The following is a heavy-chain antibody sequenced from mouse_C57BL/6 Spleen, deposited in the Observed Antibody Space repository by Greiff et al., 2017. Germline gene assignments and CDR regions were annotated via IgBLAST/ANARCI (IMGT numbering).Heavy chain of an antibody. Sequence: VKLQESGAELARPGASVKLSCKASGYTFTSYGISWVKQRTGQGLEWIGEIYPRSGNTYYNEKFKGKATLTADKSSSTAYMELRSLTSDDSAVYFCARDYGSSYFDYWGQGTTLTVSS. CDR1: GYTFTSYG. D-gene: IGHD1-1*01. V-gene: IGHV1-81*01. CDR2: IYPRSGNT. J-gene: IGHJ2*01. CDR3: ARDYGSSYFDY.